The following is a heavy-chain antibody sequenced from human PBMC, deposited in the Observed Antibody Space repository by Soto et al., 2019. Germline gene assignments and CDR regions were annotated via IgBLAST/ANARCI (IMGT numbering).Heavy chain of an antibody. V-gene: IGHV4-39*01. D-gene: IGHD3-3*01. CDR3: ARHNKGQVRSGYYFNYYYYMDV. CDR2: IYYSGSI. J-gene: IGHJ6*03. Sequence: TSETLSLTCTVSGGSISSSSYYWGWIRQPPGKGLEWIGSIYYSGSINYNPSLKSRVTISVDTSKNQFSLKLSSVTAADTAVYYCARHNKGQVRSGYYFNYYYYMDVWGKGTTVTVSS. CDR1: GGSISSSSYY.